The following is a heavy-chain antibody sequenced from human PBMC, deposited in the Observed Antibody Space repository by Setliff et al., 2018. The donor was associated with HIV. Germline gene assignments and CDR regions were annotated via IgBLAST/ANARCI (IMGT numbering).Heavy chain of an antibody. CDR3: ARRRGPMVRGVDPAPSFFFDY. D-gene: IGHD3-10*01. CDR1: GAPLNGFF. CDR2: VDHSGTT. Sequence: TSETLSLTCAVYGAPLNGFFWSWVRQRPERGLEWIGEVDHSGTTNYNPSLKSRVTISVDTSKNQLSLRVKSVTAGDTGLYFCARRRGPMVRGVDPAPSFFFDYWGQGTPVTVSS. J-gene: IGHJ4*02. V-gene: IGHV4-34*01.